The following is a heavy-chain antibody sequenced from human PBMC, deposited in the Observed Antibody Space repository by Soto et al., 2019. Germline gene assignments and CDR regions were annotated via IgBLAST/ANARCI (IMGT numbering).Heavy chain of an antibody. CDR3: ATSGARGYYYALDV. V-gene: IGHV4-4*02. CDR1: GDSISSDIW. D-gene: IGHD2-15*01. CDR2: IYHRGTT. Sequence: SETLSLTCAVSGDSISSDIWWNWVRQSPGKGLEWIGEIYHRGTTNYNPSLKSRLSISVDQSRNQFTLNLNSVTAADTAIYYCATSGARGYYYALDVWGQGTTVTAP. J-gene: IGHJ6*02.